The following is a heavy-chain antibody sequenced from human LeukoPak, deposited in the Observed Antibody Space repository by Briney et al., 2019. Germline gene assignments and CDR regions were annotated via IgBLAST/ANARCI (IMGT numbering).Heavy chain of an antibody. CDR2: IIPIFGTA. J-gene: IGHJ4*02. CDR1: GGTFSSYA. Sequence: ASVKVSCKASGGTFSSYAISWVRQAPGQGLEWMGGIIPIFGTANYAQKFQGRVTITTDESTSTAYMELSSLRSEDTAVYYCARERTSRMNYDSSGYLDYWGQGTLVTVSS. D-gene: IGHD3-22*01. V-gene: IGHV1-69*05. CDR3: ARERTSRMNYDSSGYLDY.